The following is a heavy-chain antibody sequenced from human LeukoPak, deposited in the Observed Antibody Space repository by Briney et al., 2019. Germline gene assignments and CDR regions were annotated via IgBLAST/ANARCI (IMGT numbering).Heavy chain of an antibody. J-gene: IGHJ5*02. V-gene: IGHV4-30-4*08. CDR1: GGSISSGDYY. D-gene: IGHD3-3*01. CDR2: IYYSGST. CDR3: ARQGDFWSGYYMGWFDP. Sequence: SQTLSLTCTVSGGSISSGDYYWSWIRQPPGKGLEWIGYIYYSGSTYYNPSLKSRVTISVDTSKNQFSLKLSSVTAADTAVYYCARQGDFWSGYYMGWFDPWGQGTLVTVSS.